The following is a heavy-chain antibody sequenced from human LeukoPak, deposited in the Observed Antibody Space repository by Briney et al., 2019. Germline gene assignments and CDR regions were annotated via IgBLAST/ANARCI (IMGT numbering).Heavy chain of an antibody. V-gene: IGHV4-59*02. CDR1: GFTVSSNY. D-gene: IGHD1-26*01. CDR3: ARDNSVGETAWWFDP. CDR2: IYYSGST. J-gene: IGHJ5*02. Sequence: GSLRLSCAASGFTVSSNYMTWVRQAPGKGLEWIGNIYYSGSTYYNPSLKSRVTISVDTSENQFSLKLSSVTAADTAVYYCARDNSVGETAWWFDPWGQGTLVTVSS.